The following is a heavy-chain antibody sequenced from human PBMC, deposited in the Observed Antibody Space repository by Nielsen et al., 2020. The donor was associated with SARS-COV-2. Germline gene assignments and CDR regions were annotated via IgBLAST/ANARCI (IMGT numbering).Heavy chain of an antibody. CDR2: IYYSGSA. V-gene: IGHV4-30-4*01. Sequence: SETLSLTCSVSGGSMQKYEHYWSWIRQSPGKGLEWIGYIYYSGSAYYNPSLEGRVTISVDTSANQFSLRLNSVTAADTAQYYCARDRQGYNYYYGMDVWGQGTAVTVS. J-gene: IGHJ6*02. CDR3: ARDRQGYNYYYGMDV. D-gene: IGHD5-24*01. CDR1: GGSMQKYEHY.